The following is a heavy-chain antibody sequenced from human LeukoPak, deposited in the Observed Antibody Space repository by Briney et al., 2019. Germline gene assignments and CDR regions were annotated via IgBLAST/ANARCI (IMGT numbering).Heavy chain of an antibody. J-gene: IGHJ4*02. CDR1: GGSISSGDYY. CDR3: ARRKRTISGVVQKGGYFDY. Sequence: PSETLSLTCTVSGGSISSGDYYWSWIRQPPGKGLEWIGEINHSGSTNYNPSLKSRVTISVDTSKNQFSLKLSSVTAADTAVYYCARRKRTISGVVQKGGYFDYWGQGTLVTVSS. CDR2: INHSGST. V-gene: IGHV4-39*07. D-gene: IGHD3-3*01.